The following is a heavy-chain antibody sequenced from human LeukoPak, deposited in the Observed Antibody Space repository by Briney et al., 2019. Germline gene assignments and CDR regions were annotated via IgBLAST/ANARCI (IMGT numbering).Heavy chain of an antibody. V-gene: IGHV4-4*02. Sequence: SGTLSLTCAVSGDSITNSHWWSWVRQPPRKGLEWIGVIYLSGDTDYNPSLKSRVTISIDKSKNQFSLKLTSVTAADTAVYYCAKDPHTGIAPGYWGQGTLVTVSS. J-gene: IGHJ4*02. CDR1: GDSITNSHW. D-gene: IGHD5-18*01. CDR3: AKDPHTGIAPGY. CDR2: IYLSGDT.